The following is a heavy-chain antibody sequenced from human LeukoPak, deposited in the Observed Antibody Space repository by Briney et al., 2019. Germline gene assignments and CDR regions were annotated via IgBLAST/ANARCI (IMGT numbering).Heavy chain of an antibody. CDR3: ALTAATILGDAFDI. D-gene: IGHD2-15*01. Sequence: ASVKVSCKASGYTFTSYDINWVRQATGQGPEWMGWMNPNSGNTGYAQKFQGRVTMTRNTSISTAYMELSSLRSEDTAVYYCALTAATILGDAFDIWGQGTMATVSS. J-gene: IGHJ3*02. V-gene: IGHV1-8*01. CDR1: GYTFTSYD. CDR2: MNPNSGNT.